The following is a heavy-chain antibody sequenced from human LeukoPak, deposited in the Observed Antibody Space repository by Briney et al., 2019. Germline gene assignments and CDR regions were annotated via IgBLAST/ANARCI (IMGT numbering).Heavy chain of an antibody. CDR1: GGSISSRSYY. Sequence: SETLSLTCTVSGGSISSRSYYWGWIRQPPGKGLEWIGSIYYSGSTYYNPSLNSRVTISLDTSKNQFSLKLSSVTAADTAIYYCARHRDSSSWFENWFDPWGQGTLVTVSS. CDR3: ARHRDSSSWFENWFDP. J-gene: IGHJ5*02. D-gene: IGHD6-13*01. CDR2: IYYSGST. V-gene: IGHV4-39*01.